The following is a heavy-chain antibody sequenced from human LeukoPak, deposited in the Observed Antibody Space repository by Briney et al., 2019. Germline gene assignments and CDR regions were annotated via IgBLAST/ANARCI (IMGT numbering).Heavy chain of an antibody. CDR1: GFTVSSNY. V-gene: IGHV3-23*01. J-gene: IGHJ4*02. D-gene: IGHD3-10*01. CDR2: ISGSGGST. Sequence: PGGSLRLSCAASGFTVSSNYMSWVRQAPGKGLEWVSAISGSGGSTYYADSVKGRFTISRDNSKNTLYLQMNSLRAEDTAVYYCAKDGAGRVRGVAYYFDYWGQGTLVTASS. CDR3: AKDGAGRVRGVAYYFDY.